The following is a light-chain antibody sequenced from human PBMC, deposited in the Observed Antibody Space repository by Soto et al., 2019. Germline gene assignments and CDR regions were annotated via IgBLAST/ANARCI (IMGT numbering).Light chain of an antibody. CDR2: DVI. CDR3: CSYAGSSLCV. V-gene: IGLV2-11*01. Sequence: QSALTQPRSVSGSPGQSVTISCTGTSSDVGVYNYVSLYQQHPGKAPQLVIYDVIKRPSGVPYRCSGSKSGNTASLPISGLQAEDEADYYCCSYAGSSLCVFGGGTKVTVL. J-gene: IGLJ3*02. CDR1: SSDVGVYNY.